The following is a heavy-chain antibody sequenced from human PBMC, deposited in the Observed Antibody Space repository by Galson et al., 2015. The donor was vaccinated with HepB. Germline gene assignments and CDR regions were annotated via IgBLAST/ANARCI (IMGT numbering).Heavy chain of an antibody. Sequence: SVKVSCKASGYTFTSYGISWVRRAPGQGLEWMGWISAYNGNTNYAQKLQGRVTMTTDTSTSTAYMELRSLRSDDTAVYYCARDLYALEYSSSSTGYWGQGTLVTVSS. J-gene: IGHJ4*02. D-gene: IGHD6-6*01. CDR1: GYTFTSYG. CDR3: ARDLYALEYSSSSTGY. V-gene: IGHV1-18*01. CDR2: ISAYNGNT.